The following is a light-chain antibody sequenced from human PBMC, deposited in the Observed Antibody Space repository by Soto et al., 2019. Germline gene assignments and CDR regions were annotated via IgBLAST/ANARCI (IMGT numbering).Light chain of an antibody. V-gene: IGLV3-25*03. J-gene: IGLJ2*01. CDR1: ALPKQY. CDR2: KDS. CDR3: QSADSSGTL. Sequence: SYELTQPPSVSVSPGQTARITCSGDALPKQYAYWYQQKPGQAPVLVIYKDSERPSGIPERFSGSSSGTTVTLTISGVQAEAEADYYCQSADSSGTLFGGGTNLTVL.